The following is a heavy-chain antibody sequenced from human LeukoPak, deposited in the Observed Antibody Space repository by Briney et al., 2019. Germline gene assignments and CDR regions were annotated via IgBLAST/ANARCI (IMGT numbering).Heavy chain of an antibody. CDR2: INWNGGST. Sequence: GGSLGLSCAASGFTFDDSVMSWVRQAPGKGLEWVSSINWNGGSTGYADSVKGRFTISRDNAKNSLYLQMNSLRAEDTALYYCAKGGYYALDAFDIWGQGTMVTVSS. CDR3: AKGGYYALDAFDI. V-gene: IGHV3-20*04. D-gene: IGHD1-26*01. J-gene: IGHJ3*02. CDR1: GFTFDDSV.